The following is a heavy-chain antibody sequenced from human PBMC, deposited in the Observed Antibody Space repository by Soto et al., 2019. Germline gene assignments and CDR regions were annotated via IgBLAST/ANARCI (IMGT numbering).Heavy chain of an antibody. Sequence: SETLSLTCTVSGDSFGTPFYYWGWIRQPPGRGLEWVASVYYTGHTYYNPSLKGRVTISLDTSNNQSSVKWSSVTAAETAVYYWARHSDYYYGSGSYGAALDPWGHGTLVTVSS. CDR3: ARHSDYYYGSGSYGAALDP. D-gene: IGHD3-10*01. V-gene: IGHV4-39*01. CDR2: VYYTGHT. J-gene: IGHJ5*02. CDR1: GDSFGTPFYY.